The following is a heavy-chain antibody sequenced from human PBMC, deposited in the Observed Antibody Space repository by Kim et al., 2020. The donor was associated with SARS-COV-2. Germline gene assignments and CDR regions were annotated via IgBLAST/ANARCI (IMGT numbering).Heavy chain of an antibody. V-gene: IGHV4-34*01. J-gene: IGHJ4*02. D-gene: IGHD2-21*02. CDR3: ARIGVVTAEPIDY. Sequence: NPSLKSRVTISVDTSKNQFSLKLSSVTAADTAVYYCARIGVVTAEPIDYWGQGTLVTVSS.